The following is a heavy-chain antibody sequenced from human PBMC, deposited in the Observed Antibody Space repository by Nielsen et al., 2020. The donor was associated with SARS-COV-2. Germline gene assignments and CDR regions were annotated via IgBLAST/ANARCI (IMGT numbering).Heavy chain of an antibody. CDR2: IYYSGST. CDR1: GGSISSYY. Sequence: SETLSLTCTVSGGSISSYYWSWIRQPPGKGLEWIGYIYYSGSTNYNPSLKSRVTISVDTSKNQFSLKLSSVTAADTAVYYCARGPRYYYDSSGYHGGYDYWGQGTLVTVSS. V-gene: IGHV4-59*08. CDR3: ARGPRYYYDSSGYHGGYDY. D-gene: IGHD3-22*01. J-gene: IGHJ4*02.